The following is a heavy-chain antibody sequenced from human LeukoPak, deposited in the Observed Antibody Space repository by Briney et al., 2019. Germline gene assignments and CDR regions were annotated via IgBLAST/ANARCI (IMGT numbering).Heavy chain of an antibody. CDR3: ARVKWLDV. CDR1: GFIVRTNY. V-gene: IGHV3-53*01. CDR2: IFSDGST. D-gene: IGHD2-15*01. J-gene: IGHJ6*04. Sequence: PGGSLRLSCAASGFIVRTNYINWVRQAPGKGLEWVSVIFSDGSTYYTDSVRGRFTISRDNSMNTVYLRMNRLRAEDTAVYYCARVKWLDVWGSGTTVTVSS.